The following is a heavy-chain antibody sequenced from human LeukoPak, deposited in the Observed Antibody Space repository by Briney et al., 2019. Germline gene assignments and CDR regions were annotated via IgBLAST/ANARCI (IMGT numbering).Heavy chain of an antibody. D-gene: IGHD4-23*01. V-gene: IGHV5-51*01. CDR3: ARQASDYGGKIDY. CDR2: IYPGDSDT. Sequence: GESLKISCKGSGYSFTSYWIGWVRQMPGKGLEXMGIIYPGDSDTRYXXSFQGQVTISADKSISTAYLQWSSLKASDTAMYYCARQASDYGGKIDYWGQGTLVTVSS. CDR1: GYSFTSYW. J-gene: IGHJ4*02.